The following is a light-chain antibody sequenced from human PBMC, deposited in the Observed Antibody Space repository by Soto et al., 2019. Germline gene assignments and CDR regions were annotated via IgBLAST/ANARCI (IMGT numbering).Light chain of an antibody. J-gene: IGKJ1*01. Sequence: DIQMTHSPSTLWASVGDRVTITCRASQSISSWLAWYQRTPGKAPTLLIYDASRLGSGVRSRLSRSGSGTEFTLTYSSLQPDEFATYNCQQYNSYWQLGQGTNAYIK. CDR2: DAS. CDR3: QQYNSYWQ. CDR1: QSISSW. V-gene: IGKV1-5*01.